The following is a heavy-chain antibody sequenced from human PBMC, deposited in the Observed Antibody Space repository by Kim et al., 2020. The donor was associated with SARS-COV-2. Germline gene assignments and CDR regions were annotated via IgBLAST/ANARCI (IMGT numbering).Heavy chain of an antibody. CDR3: ARGRRVRGVDY. D-gene: IGHD3-10*01. Sequence: SETLSLTCAVYGGSFSGYYWSWIRQPPGKGLEWIGVINHIGSTNYNPYLKSRVTIAVDPSKSQFSLKLSSVTAADTAVYYCARGRRVRGVDYWGQGTRVTVSS. V-gene: IGHV4-34*01. CDR1: GGSFSGYY. J-gene: IGHJ4*02. CDR2: INHIGST.